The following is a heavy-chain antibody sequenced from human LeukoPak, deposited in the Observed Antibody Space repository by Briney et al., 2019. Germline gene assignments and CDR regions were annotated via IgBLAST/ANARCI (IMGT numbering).Heavy chain of an antibody. CDR3: ARGSHDFWSGDNRFDP. D-gene: IGHD3-3*01. CDR2: INHSGST. Sequence: SETLSLTCAVYGGSFSGYYWSWLRQPPGKGLEWIGEINHSGSTNYNPSLKSRVTISVDTSKNQFSLKLSSVTAADTAVYYCARGSHDFWSGDNRFDPWGQGTLVTVSS. CDR1: GGSFSGYY. J-gene: IGHJ5*02. V-gene: IGHV4-34*01.